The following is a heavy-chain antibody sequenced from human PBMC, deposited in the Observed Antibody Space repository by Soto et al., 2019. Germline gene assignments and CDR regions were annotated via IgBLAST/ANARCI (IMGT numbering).Heavy chain of an antibody. V-gene: IGHV3-15*01. CDR3: TTDSYITIVTVRFDY. CDR1: GFTLSSDA. CDR2: IKSKTDGGTT. D-gene: IGHD2-2*02. Sequence: GGSLRLCCAASGFTLSSDAMSWVRQAPGKGLEWVGRIKSKTDGGTTDFAAPVKGRFAISRDDSKNMVYLQMNSLKTEDTAVYYCTTDSYITIVTVRFDYWGRGTLVTVSS. J-gene: IGHJ4*01.